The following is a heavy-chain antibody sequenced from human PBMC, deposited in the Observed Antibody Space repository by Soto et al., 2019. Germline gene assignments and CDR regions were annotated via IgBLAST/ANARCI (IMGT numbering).Heavy chain of an antibody. D-gene: IGHD3-16*01. CDR1: GGTFSSYA. CDR2: IIPIFGTA. CDR3: ARHLGGNHYYYGMDV. V-gene: IGHV1-69*12. J-gene: IGHJ6*02. Sequence: QVQLVQSGAEVKKPGSSVKVSCKASGGTFSSYAISWVRQAPGQGLEWMGGIIPIFGTADYAQKFQGRVTITADESTSTAYMDLSSLRSADTAVYYCARHLGGNHYYYGMDVWGQGTTVTVSS.